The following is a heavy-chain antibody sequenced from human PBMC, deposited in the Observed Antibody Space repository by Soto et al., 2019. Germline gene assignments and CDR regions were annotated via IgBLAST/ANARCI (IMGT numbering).Heavy chain of an antibody. J-gene: IGHJ3*02. CDR2: IYPGDSDT. V-gene: IGHV5-51*01. D-gene: IGHD3-22*01. CDR3: ARMGVHYDSSDYGFDI. CDR1: GYSFTSYW. Sequence: PGESLKISCKGSGYSFTSYWIAWVRQMPGKGLEWMGIIYPGDSDTRYNPSFQGQVTILVDKSISTAYLQWSSLKASDTAMYYCARMGVHYDSSDYGFDIWGQGTMVTV.